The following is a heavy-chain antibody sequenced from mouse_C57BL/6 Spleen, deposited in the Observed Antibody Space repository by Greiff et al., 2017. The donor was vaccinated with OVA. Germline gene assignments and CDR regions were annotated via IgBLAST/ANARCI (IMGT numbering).Heavy chain of an antibody. V-gene: IGHV1-80*01. D-gene: IGHD1-1*01. CDR2: IYPGDGDT. CDR1: GYAFSSYW. Sequence: QVQLQQSGAELVKPGASVKISCKASGYAFSSYWMNWVKQRPGKGLEWIGQIYPGDGDTNYNGKFKGKATLTADKSSSTASMQLSSLTSEDSAVYFCARDLYYGSSGAMDYWGQGTSVTVSS. J-gene: IGHJ4*01. CDR3: ARDLYYGSSGAMDY.